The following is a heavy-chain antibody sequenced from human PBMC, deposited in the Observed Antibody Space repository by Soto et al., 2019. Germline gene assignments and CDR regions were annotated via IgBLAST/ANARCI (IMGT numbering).Heavy chain of an antibody. Sequence: EVQLLVSGGGLVQPGGSLRLSCAASGFPFSSYAMSWVRQAPGKGLEWVSGISGIGGITYYADYVKGRFTISRDNSKNTLYLQMNSLRADDTAVYFCSKSLSASPNYFFDSWGQGTLVTVSS. CDR3: SKSLSASPNYFFDS. CDR1: GFPFSSYA. J-gene: IGHJ4*02. CDR2: ISGIGGIT. V-gene: IGHV3-23*01. D-gene: IGHD1-1*01.